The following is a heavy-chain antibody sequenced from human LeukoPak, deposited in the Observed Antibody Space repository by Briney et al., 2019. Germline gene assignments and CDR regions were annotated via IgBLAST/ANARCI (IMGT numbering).Heavy chain of an antibody. Sequence: SETLSLTCAVYGGSLSGYYWSWIRQPPGKGLEWIGEINHSGSTNYNPSLKSRVTISVDTSKNQFSLKLSSVTAADTAVYYCARVCYSYYYYYMDVWGKGTTVTVSS. V-gene: IGHV4-34*01. CDR3: ARVCYSYYYYYMDV. D-gene: IGHD2-15*01. J-gene: IGHJ6*03. CDR1: GGSLSGYY. CDR2: INHSGST.